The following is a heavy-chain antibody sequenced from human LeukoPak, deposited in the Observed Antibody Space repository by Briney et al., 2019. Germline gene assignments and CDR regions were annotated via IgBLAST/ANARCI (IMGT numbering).Heavy chain of an antibody. CDR3: ARVYGSGKNYFDS. D-gene: IGHD3-10*01. Sequence: PSETLSLTCTVYGGSIGNDNYCWSWIRQHPGEGLEWIGYIYYSGSAYFNPSLKSRLTLSVDTSKRQFSLNLNSETAADTAVYYCARVYGSGKNYFDSWGQGTLVTVSS. J-gene: IGHJ4*02. CDR2: IYYSGSA. CDR1: GGSIGNDNYC. V-gene: IGHV4-31*03.